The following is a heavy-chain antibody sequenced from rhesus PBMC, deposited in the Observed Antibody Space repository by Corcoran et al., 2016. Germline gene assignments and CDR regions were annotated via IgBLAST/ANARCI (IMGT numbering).Heavy chain of an antibody. CDR2: SDGNPPRT. CDR3: ASGIAGTTGY. J-gene: IGHJ4*01. V-gene: IGHV4-81*01. D-gene: IGHD1-14*01. Sequence: QVQLQESGPGLVKPSETLSLTCTVSGGSISGYYLSWISQPPGKGLEWIGNSDGNPPRTKYNPSLKSRFTISKDTSKNQFALKLISLTAARTAVYYGASGIAGTTGYWGQGVLVTVSS. CDR1: GGSISGYY.